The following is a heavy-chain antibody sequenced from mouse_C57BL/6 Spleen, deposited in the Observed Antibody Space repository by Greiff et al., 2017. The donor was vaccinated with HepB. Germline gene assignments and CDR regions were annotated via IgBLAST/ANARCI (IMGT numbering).Heavy chain of an antibody. CDR2: INPNNCGT. J-gene: IGHJ2*01. CDR1: GYTFTDYY. Sequence: VQLQQSGPELVKPGASVKISCKASGYTFTDYYMHWVKQSHGKRLEWIGDINPNNCGTSYNQKFKGKANLTVDKSSSTAYMALRSLTSDDSAVYDCARWGPYYCSRVDYWGQGTTLTVSS. CDR3: ARWGPYYCSRVDY. D-gene: IGHD1-1*01. V-gene: IGHV1-26*01.